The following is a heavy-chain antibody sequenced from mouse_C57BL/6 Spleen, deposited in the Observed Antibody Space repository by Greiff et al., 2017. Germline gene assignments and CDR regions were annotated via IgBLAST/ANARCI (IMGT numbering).Heavy chain of an antibody. CDR2: IYPGDGDT. J-gene: IGHJ1*03. D-gene: IGHD2-5*01. CDR3: ARGESNCDWYFDV. CDR1: GYAFSSSW. V-gene: IGHV1-82*01. Sequence: QVQLQQSGPELVKPGASVKISCKASGYAFSSSWMNWVKQRPGKGLEWIGRIYPGDGDTNYNGKFKGEATLTADKSSSTAYMQLSSLTSEDSAVXFCARGESNCDWYFDVWGTGTTVTVSS.